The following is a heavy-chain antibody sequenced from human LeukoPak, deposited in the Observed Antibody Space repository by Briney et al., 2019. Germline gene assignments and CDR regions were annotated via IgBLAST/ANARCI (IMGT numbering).Heavy chain of an antibody. D-gene: IGHD6-19*01. J-gene: IGHJ4*02. CDR2: IYNSGST. V-gene: IGHV4-59*01. CDR3: ARHAVYAGSGWAFDY. Sequence: PSETLSLTCTVSGGSISTYYWSWIRKPPGKGLEWIGHIYNSGSTNYSPSLKSRVTISVDTSKNQFSLKLSSVTAADTAVYYCARHAVYAGSGWAFDYWGQGTLVTVSS. CDR1: GGSISTYY.